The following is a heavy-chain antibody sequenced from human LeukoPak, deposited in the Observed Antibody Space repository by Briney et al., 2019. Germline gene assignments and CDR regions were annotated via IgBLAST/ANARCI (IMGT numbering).Heavy chain of an antibody. Sequence: SETLSLTCAVYGGSFSGYYWSWIRQPPGKGLEWIGEINHSGSTNYNPSLKSRVTISVDTSKNQFSLKLSSVTAADTAVYCCARALRFGESNWFDPWGQGTLVTVSS. CDR1: GGSFSGYY. D-gene: IGHD3-10*01. V-gene: IGHV4-34*01. CDR3: ARALRFGESNWFDP. J-gene: IGHJ5*02. CDR2: INHSGST.